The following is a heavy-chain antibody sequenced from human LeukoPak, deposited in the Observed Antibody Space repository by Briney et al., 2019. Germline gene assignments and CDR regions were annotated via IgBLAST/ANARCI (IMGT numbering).Heavy chain of an antibody. V-gene: IGHV3-53*01. CDR3: ATSRQWLVRYFDY. CDR2: IYSGGST. D-gene: IGHD6-19*01. CDR1: GFTVSSNY. J-gene: IGHJ4*02. Sequence: GGSLRLSCAASGFTVSSNYMSWVRQAPGKGLEWVSVIYSGGSTYYADSVKGRFTISRDNSKNTLYLQMKSLRAEDTAVYYCATSRQWLVRYFDYWGQGTLATVSS.